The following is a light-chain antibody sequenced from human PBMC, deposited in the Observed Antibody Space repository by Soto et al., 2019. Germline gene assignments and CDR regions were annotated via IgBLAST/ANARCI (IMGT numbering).Light chain of an antibody. CDR2: KAS. Sequence: DIQMTQSPSTLSASVGDRDTITCRASQTIGSWLAWYQHKPGKAPNLLMYKASNLESGVPSRFSGSGSGTEFTLTISSLQPEDFATYYCLHYKSSSGTFGQGTKVDIK. J-gene: IGKJ1*01. CDR3: LHYKSSSGT. CDR1: QTIGSW. V-gene: IGKV1-5*03.